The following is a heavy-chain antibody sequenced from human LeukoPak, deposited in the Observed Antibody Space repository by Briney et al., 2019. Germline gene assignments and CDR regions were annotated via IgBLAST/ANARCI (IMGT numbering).Heavy chain of an antibody. V-gene: IGHV3-30*02. J-gene: IGHJ4*02. CDR2: IRYDGSNK. CDR1: GFTFSSYG. D-gene: IGHD2-21*01. CDR3: AKDAIAENRLVDY. Sequence: GGSLRLSCAASGFTFSSYGMHWVRQAPGKGLEWVAFIRYDGSNKYYADSVKGRFTISRDNSKNTLYLQMNSLRAEDTAVYYCAKDAIAENRLVDYRGQGTLVTVSS.